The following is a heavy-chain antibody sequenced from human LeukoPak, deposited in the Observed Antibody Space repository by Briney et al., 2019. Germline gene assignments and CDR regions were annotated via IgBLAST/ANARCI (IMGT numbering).Heavy chain of an antibody. J-gene: IGHJ4*02. CDR2: ISDSGDKT. Sequence: GGSLRLSCEASGFTFGNYAMRWVRQAPGKGLECVSAISDSGDKTDYADSVRGRFTIYRDNSKDTLYLQMNSLGAADTAVYYCAKDGGGYCNNSSCWGQGTLVTVSS. V-gene: IGHV3-23*01. D-gene: IGHD2-2*01. CDR3: AKDGGGYCNNSSC. CDR1: GFTFGNYA.